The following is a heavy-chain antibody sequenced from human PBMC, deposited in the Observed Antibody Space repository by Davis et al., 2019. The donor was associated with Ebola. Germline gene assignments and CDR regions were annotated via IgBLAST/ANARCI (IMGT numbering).Heavy chain of an antibody. J-gene: IGHJ4*02. V-gene: IGHV3-74*03. CDR1: GFTFSSYW. CDR3: VRTTYGAPEY. CDR2: ISGEGSTT. D-gene: IGHD4-17*01. Sequence: PGGSLRLSCEASGFTFSSYWMHWVRQAPGKGLVWVSRISGEGSTTKYADSVKGRFTISRDNAKSTLYLQMNSLTAEDTAVYYCVRTTYGAPEYWGQGTQVTVSS.